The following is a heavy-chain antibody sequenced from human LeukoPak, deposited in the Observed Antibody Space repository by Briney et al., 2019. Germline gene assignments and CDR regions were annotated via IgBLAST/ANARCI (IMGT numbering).Heavy chain of an antibody. Sequence: GSLRLSCAASGFTFSSYGMHWIRQPPGKGLEWIGYIYYSGSTNYNPSLKSRVTISVDTSKNQFSLKLSSVTAADTAVYYRAAQTSSSWYPPGFDPWGQGTLVTVSS. CDR3: AAQTSSSWYPPGFDP. CDR1: GFTFSSYG. CDR2: IYYSGST. D-gene: IGHD6-13*01. V-gene: IGHV4-59*12. J-gene: IGHJ5*02.